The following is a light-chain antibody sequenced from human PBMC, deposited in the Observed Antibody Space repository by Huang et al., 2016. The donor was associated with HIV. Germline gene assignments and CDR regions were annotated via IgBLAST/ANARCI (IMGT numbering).Light chain of an antibody. J-gene: IGKJ4*01. CDR2: GAS. CDR3: QQNYGSPFT. Sequence: DIQMTQSPSSLSASVGDRVSITCRVGQSISNYLSWYQQRPGKAPKLLVYGASRLQSGVPSRFSGSGSGTDFTLTISSLQPEDFATYYCQQNYGSPFTFGGGTKVDIK. V-gene: IGKV1-39*01. CDR1: QSISNY.